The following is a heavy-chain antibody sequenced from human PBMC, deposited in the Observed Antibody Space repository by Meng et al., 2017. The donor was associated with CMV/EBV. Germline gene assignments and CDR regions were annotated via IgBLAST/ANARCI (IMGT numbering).Heavy chain of an antibody. D-gene: IGHD1-7*01. CDR1: GGTFSSYA. CDR3: ARASRQLELEGNNWFDP. Sequence: SVKVSCKASGGTFSSYALSWVRQAPGQGLEWMGGIIPILGIANYAQKFQGRVTITADKSTSTDYMELSSLRSEDTAVYYCARASRQLELEGNNWFDPWGQGTLVTVSS. V-gene: IGHV1-69*10. J-gene: IGHJ5*02. CDR2: IIPILGIA.